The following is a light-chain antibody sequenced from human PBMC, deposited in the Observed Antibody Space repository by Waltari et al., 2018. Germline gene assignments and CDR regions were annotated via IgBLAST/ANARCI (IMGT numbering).Light chain of an antibody. V-gene: IGKV1-39*01. CDR3: QQSYSTLVT. Sequence: DIQMTQSPSSLSASVGDRVTITCRASQSISSYLNWYQKKPGKAPMLLIYAASSLQSGVPSRFSGSGSGTDFTLTISSLQPDDFATYYCQQSYSTLVTFGQGTKVEIK. CDR2: AAS. J-gene: IGKJ1*01. CDR1: QSISSY.